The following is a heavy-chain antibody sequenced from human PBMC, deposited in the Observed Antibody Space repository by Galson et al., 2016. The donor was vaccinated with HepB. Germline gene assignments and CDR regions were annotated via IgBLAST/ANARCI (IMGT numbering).Heavy chain of an antibody. V-gene: IGHV3-30-3*02. J-gene: IGHJ4*02. Sequence: SLRLSCAMSGLTFSNYAMQWVRQAPGKGLEWVAVISDYGTTINYADSVKGRFTISRDNSDETLFLQMHSLKTEDTATYYCSTWGFTLGIDHWGRGIQVTVTS. CDR3: STWGFTLGIDH. CDR2: ISDYGTTI. CDR1: GLTFSNYA. D-gene: IGHD3-16*01.